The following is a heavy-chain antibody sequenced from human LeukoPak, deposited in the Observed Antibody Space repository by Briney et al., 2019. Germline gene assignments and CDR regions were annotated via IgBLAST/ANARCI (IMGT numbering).Heavy chain of an antibody. D-gene: IGHD1-26*01. V-gene: IGHV1-46*01. Sequence: ASVKVSCKASGYTFTSYYMHWVRQAPGQGLEWMGIINPSGGSTSYAQKFQGRVTMTRDMSTSTVYMELSSLRSEDTAVYYCARVGAHDAFDIRGQGTMVTVSS. CDR1: GYTFTSYY. CDR3: ARVGAHDAFDI. CDR2: INPSGGST. J-gene: IGHJ3*02.